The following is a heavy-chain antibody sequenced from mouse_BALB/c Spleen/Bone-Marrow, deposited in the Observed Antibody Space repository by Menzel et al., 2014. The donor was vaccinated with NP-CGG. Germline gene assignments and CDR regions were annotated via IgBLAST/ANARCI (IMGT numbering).Heavy chain of an antibody. D-gene: IGHD2-2*01. J-gene: IGHJ2*01. CDR3: ASYVYGYYFDY. CDR1: GFNIKDTY. CDR2: IGPANGNT. V-gene: IGHV14-3*02. Sequence: EVMLVESGAELVKPGASVKLSCTASGFNIKDTYMHWVKQRPEQGLEWIGRIGPANGNTKYDPKFQGKASITADTSSNTAYLQLSSLTSEDTAVYYCASYVYGYYFDYWGQGTTLTVSS.